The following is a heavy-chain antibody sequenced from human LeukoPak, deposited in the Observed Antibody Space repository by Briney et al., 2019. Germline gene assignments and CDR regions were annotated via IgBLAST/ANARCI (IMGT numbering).Heavy chain of an antibody. Sequence: VGGLRLSCAASGFNFSNDWMGGVREAPGKGREWVANIKQEGSEQNSVDSVKGRFTITRDNAKNSLYLQMNSLRAEHTAVYYCARDGYYYGSGSYPGTVDDAFYIWGQGTMVTVSS. J-gene: IGHJ3*02. CDR3: ARDGYYYGSGSYPGTVDDAFYI. CDR2: IKQEGSEQ. V-gene: IGHV3-7*03. D-gene: IGHD3-10*01. CDR1: GFNFSNDW.